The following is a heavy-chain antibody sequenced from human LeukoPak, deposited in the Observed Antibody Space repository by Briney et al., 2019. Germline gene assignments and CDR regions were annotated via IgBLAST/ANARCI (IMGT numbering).Heavy chain of an antibody. Sequence: PGGSLRLSCAASGFTFSDYYMSWIRQAPGKGLEWVSYIGTHSSNTFYADSVKGRFTISRDNAKNSLYLQLNSLRDEDTAVYYCARDWLSAFDVWGQGTMVTVSS. V-gene: IGHV3-11*06. CDR3: ARDWLSAFDV. J-gene: IGHJ3*01. D-gene: IGHD3-10*01. CDR2: IGTHSSNT. CDR1: GFTFSDYY.